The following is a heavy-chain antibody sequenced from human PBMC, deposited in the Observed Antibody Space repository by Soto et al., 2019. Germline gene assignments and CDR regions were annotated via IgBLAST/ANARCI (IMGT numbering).Heavy chain of an antibody. J-gene: IGHJ5*02. V-gene: IGHV4-4*07. D-gene: IGHD1-1*01. CDR2: IYATGTT. CDR1: GASISGYY. Sequence: LSLTCTASGASISGYYWSWIRKSAGKGLEWIGRIYATGTTDYNPSLNSRVMMSVDTSKKQFSLKLRSVTAADTAVYYCVRDGTKTLRDWFDPWGQGISVTVSS. CDR3: VRDGTKTLRDWFDP.